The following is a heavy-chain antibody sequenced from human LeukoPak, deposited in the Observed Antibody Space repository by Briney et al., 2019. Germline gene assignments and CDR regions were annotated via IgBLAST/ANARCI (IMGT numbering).Heavy chain of an antibody. V-gene: IGHV3-30-3*01. D-gene: IGHD3-22*01. CDR3: ASQGTDSSGYRDY. CDR1: GFTFNSYA. Sequence: PGGSLRLSCAASGFTFNSYAMHWVRQAPSKGLEWVAVISYDGSNKYYADSVKGRFTISRDNSKNTLYLQMNSLRAEDTAVYYCASQGTDSSGYRDYWGQGTLVTVSS. J-gene: IGHJ4*02. CDR2: ISYDGSNK.